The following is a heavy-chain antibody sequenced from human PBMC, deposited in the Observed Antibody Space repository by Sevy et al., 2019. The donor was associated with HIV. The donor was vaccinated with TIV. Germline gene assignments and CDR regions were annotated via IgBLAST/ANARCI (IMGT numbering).Heavy chain of an antibody. D-gene: IGHD2-2*01. CDR2: ISSSSSYI. V-gene: IGHV3-21*01. CDR3: ARDVNSPSDIVVVPADV. Sequence: GGSLRLSCAASGFTFSSYSMNWVRQAPGKGLEWVSSISSSSSYIYYADSVKGRFTISRDNAKNSLYLQRNSLRAEDTAVYYCARDVNSPSDIVVVPADVWGQGTTVTVSS. CDR1: GFTFSSYS. J-gene: IGHJ6*02.